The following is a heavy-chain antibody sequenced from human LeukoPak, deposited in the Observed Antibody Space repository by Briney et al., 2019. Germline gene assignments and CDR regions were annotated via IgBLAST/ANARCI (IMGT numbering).Heavy chain of an antibody. Sequence: SETLSRTCAVYGGSFSGYYWSWIRQPPGKGLEWIGEINHSGSTNYNPSLKSRVTISVDTSKNQFSLKLSSVTAADTAVYYCARERPSSSGYYFGNYYYYGMDVWGQGTTVTVSS. CDR2: INHSGST. D-gene: IGHD3-22*01. CDR3: ARERPSSSGYYFGNYYYYGMDV. J-gene: IGHJ6*02. CDR1: GGSFSGYY. V-gene: IGHV4-34*01.